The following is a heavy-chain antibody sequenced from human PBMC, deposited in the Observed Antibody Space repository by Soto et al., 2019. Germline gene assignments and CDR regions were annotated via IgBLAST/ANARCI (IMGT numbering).Heavy chain of an antibody. J-gene: IGHJ3*02. V-gene: IGHV4-34*01. CDR3: AGLPPYDAFDI. Sequence: SETLSLTCAVYGGSFSGYYWSWIRQPPGKGLEWIGEINHSGSTNYNPSLKSRVTISVDTSKNQFSLKLSSVTAADTAVYYCAGLPPYDAFDIWGQGTMVTVSS. CDR1: GGSFSGYY. CDR2: INHSGST.